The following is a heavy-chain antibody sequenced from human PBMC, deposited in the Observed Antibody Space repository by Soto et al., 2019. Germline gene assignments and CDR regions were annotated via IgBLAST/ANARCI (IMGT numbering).Heavy chain of an antibody. CDR3: ARDSGRSDVVPAAISAMDV. Sequence: QVQLVQSGAEVKKPGSSVKVSCKGSGGTFNRYTITWVRQAPGQGLEWMGRIIPMFGIASYAQNFQGRVTIPADKSTGTAYMELSSLRSEDTAVYYCARDSGRSDVVPAAISAMDVWGQGTTVTVSS. J-gene: IGHJ6*02. CDR1: GGTFNRYT. V-gene: IGHV1-69*08. CDR2: IIPMFGIA. D-gene: IGHD2-2*01.